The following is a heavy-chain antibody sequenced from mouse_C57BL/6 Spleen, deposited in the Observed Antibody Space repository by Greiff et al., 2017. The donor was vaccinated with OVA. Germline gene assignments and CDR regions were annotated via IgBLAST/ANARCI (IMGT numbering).Heavy chain of an antibody. CDR3: ARRRPITTVVQYYFDY. J-gene: IGHJ2*01. CDR1: GYTFTDYY. V-gene: IGHV1-19*01. CDR2: INPYNGGT. D-gene: IGHD1-1*01. Sequence: EVQLQESGPVLVKPGASVKMSCKASGYTFTDYYMNWVKQSHGKSLEWIGVINPYNGGTSYNQKFKGKATLTVDKSSSTAYMELNSLTSEDSAVYYCARRRPITTVVQYYFDYWGQGTTLTVSS.